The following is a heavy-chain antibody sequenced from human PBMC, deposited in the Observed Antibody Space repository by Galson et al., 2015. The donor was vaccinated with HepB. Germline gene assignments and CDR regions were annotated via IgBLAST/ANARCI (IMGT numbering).Heavy chain of an antibody. Sequence: SLRLSCAASGFTFSDPYMSWIRQAPGKGLEWGSYISGSGTATNYADSVKGRFTISRDNAKNSLYLQMNSLEAEDTALYYCAKGAPGADSWGQGTLVTVSS. CDR1: GFTFSDPY. V-gene: IGHV3-11*06. CDR3: AKGAPGADS. CDR2: ISGSGTAT. J-gene: IGHJ4*02.